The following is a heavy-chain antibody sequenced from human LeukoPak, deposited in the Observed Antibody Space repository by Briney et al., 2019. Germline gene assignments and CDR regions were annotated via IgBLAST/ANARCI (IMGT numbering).Heavy chain of an antibody. V-gene: IGHV1-2*06. CDR2: INPNSGGT. J-gene: IGHJ5*02. D-gene: IGHD6-13*01. Sequence: ASVKVSCKASGYTFTGYYMHWVGQSPGQGVEWMGRINPNSGGTNDAQKFQGRVNMTSDTSSSTAYMQLRRLIPDDTAVYYGARDQVTASSWCGGYGGNWFDPWGQGTLVTVSS. CDR1: GYTFTGYY. CDR3: ARDQVTASSWCGGYGGNWFDP.